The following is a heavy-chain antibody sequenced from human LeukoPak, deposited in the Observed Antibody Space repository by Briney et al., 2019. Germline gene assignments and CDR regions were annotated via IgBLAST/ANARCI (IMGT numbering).Heavy chain of an antibody. D-gene: IGHD2-8*01. CDR2: ISDDGRHN. V-gene: IGHV3-30*04. J-gene: IGHJ4*02. CDR3: ARVYLERLTAGYFDH. Sequence: GGSLRLSCAASGFTFSTYAMNWVRQAPGKGREWVAVISDDGRHNYYADSVKGRFTISRDNSKSTLYLQMNSLRDDDSAAYFCARVYLERLTAGYFDHWGQGTQVTVSS. CDR1: GFTFSTYA.